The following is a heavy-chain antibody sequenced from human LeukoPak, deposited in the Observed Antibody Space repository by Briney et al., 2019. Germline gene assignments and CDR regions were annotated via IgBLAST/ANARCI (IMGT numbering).Heavy chain of an antibody. V-gene: IGHV1-69*13. CDR1: GGTFSSYA. Sequence: SVKVSCKASGGTFSSYAISWVRQAPGQGLEWMGGIIPIFGTANYAQKFQGRVTITADESTSTAYMELSSLRSEDTAVYYCAKEYSSSWSTTLNEPRVPDYWGQGTMVTVSS. J-gene: IGHJ4*02. CDR2: IIPIFGTA. CDR3: AKEYSSSWSTTLNEPRVPDY. D-gene: IGHD6-13*01.